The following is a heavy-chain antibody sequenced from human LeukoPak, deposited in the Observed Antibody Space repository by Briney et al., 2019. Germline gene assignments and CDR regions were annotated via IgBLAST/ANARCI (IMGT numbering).Heavy chain of an antibody. CDR2: INTNTGNP. CDR1: RYAFTNYA. Sequence: ASVKVSCKASRYAFTNYAMNWVRQAPGQGLEWMGWINTNTGNPTYARGFTGRFVFSLDTSVSTAYLQISSLKAEDTAVYYCARVKRQGFCTSISCYFDYWGQGTLVTVSS. V-gene: IGHV7-4-1*02. CDR3: ARVKRQGFCTSISCYFDY. J-gene: IGHJ4*02. D-gene: IGHD2-2*01.